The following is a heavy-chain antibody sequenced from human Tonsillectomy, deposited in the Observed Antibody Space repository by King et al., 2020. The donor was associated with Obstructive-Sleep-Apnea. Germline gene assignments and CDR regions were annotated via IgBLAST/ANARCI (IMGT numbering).Heavy chain of an antibody. CDR3: ARDRDCRSTSCFFGMDV. D-gene: IGHD2-2*01. CDR2: INSDGSST. J-gene: IGHJ6*02. CDR1: GFTFSSYW. Sequence: DVQLVESGGGLVQPGGSLRLSCAASGFTFSSYWMHWVRQAPGKGLVWVSRINSDGSSTTYADSVKGRITISRYNAKNTLHLQMSSLRAEDTAVYFCARDRDCRSTSCFFGMDVWGQGTTVTVSS. V-gene: IGHV3-74*01.